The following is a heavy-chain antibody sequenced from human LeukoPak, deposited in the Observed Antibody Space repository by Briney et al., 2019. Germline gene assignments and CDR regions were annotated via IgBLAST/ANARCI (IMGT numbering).Heavy chain of an antibody. J-gene: IGHJ4*02. V-gene: IGHV1-46*01. D-gene: IGHD6-19*01. CDR1: GYTFTGHY. Sequence: ASVKVSCKASGYTFTGHYIHWVRQAPGQGLEWMGWINPSGGTTNYAQKFQGRVTMTRDTSTSTVYMELSSLRSEDTAVYYCARFAVHRRIAVTGQFGLDYWGRGTLVTVSS. CDR2: INPSGGTT. CDR3: ARFAVHRRIAVTGQFGLDY.